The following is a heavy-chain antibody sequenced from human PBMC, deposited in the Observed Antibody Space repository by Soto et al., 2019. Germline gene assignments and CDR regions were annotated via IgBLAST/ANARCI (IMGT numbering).Heavy chain of an antibody. CDR1: GFTFSSYA. CDR2: VSIGGST. D-gene: IGHD2-15*01. CDR3: AKRRGAGGHFDY. J-gene: IGHJ4*02. V-gene: IGHV3-23*01. Sequence: GGSLRLSCAASGFTFSSYAMGWVRQGPGKGLEWVTVVSIGGSTHYADSVRGRFTISRDNSKNTLSLQMNSLTAEDTAVYFCAKRRGAGGHFDYWGQGALVTVSS.